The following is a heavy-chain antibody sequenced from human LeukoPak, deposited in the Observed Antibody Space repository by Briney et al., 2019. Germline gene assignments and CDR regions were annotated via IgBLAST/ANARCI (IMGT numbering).Heavy chain of an antibody. V-gene: IGHV3-7*01. D-gene: IGHD3-3*01. J-gene: IGHJ4*02. Sequence: GGSLRLSCAASEFLFSRYWMSWVRQAPGKGLEWVANIKQDGSEKYYVDSVKGRFTISRDNAKNSLYLQMNSLRAEDTAVYYCARAGLRFLEWLSRGDYYFDYWGQGTLVTVSS. CDR3: ARAGLRFLEWLSRGDYYFDY. CDR2: IKQDGSEK. CDR1: EFLFSRYW.